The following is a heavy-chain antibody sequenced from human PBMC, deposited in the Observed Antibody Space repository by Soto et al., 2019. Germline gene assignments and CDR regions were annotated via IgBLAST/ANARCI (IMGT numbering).Heavy chain of an antibody. J-gene: IGHJ4*02. CDR2: ISDDGATT. CDR1: GFTFSMYW. D-gene: IGHD3-10*01. Sequence: VSLRLSCVVSGFTFSMYWMHCVRQVPGQSPFWVSLISDDGATTNYADSVRGRFTISRDNSKNTLYLQMNNLKPDDTAIYYCTRGPRADSYGTGAHWGKGTQVTVSS. CDR3: TRGPRADSYGTGAH. V-gene: IGHV3-74*01.